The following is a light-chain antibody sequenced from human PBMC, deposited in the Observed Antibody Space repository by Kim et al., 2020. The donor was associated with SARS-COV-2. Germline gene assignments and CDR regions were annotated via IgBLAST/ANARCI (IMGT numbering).Light chain of an antibody. Sequence: VAVGQTVRITGQGDSLRSYYATCYQQKPGQAPILVIYGKNNRPSGIPDRFSGSSSGNTASLTITGTQAGDEADYYCNSRDSNDNVVFGGGTQLTVL. CDR2: GKN. V-gene: IGLV3-19*01. CDR3: NSRDSNDNVV. CDR1: SLRSYY. J-gene: IGLJ2*01.